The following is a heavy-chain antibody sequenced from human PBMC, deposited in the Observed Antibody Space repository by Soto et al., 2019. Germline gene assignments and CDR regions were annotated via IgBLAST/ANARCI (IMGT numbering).Heavy chain of an antibody. CDR2: ISSNGGST. D-gene: IGHD6-6*01. V-gene: IGHV3-64D*06. CDR3: VKDLRQIAARPGAFDI. Sequence: GESLKISCSASGFTFSSYAMHWVPQAPGKGLEYVSAISSNGGSTYYADSVKGRFTISRDNSKNTLYLQMSSLRAEDTAVYYCVKDLRQIAARPGAFDIWGQGTIVTVSS. J-gene: IGHJ3*02. CDR1: GFTFSSYA.